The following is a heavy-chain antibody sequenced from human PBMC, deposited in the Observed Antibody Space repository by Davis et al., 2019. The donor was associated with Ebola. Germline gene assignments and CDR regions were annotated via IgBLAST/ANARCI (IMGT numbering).Heavy chain of an antibody. Sequence: GESLKISCAASGFTVSSNYMSWVRQAPGKGLEWVSVIYSGGSTYYADSVKGRLTISRDNSKNTLYLQMNSLRAEDTAVYYCARMRITMIIDYWGQGTLVTVSS. CDR2: IYSGGST. J-gene: IGHJ4*02. V-gene: IGHV3-53*01. CDR1: GFTVSSNY. D-gene: IGHD3-22*01. CDR3: ARMRITMIIDY.